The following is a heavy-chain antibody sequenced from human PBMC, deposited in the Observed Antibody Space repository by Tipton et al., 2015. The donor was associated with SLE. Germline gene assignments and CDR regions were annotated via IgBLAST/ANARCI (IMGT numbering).Heavy chain of an antibody. CDR1: GGSISSSNW. J-gene: IGHJ6*02. CDR3: ARSEWLLSKPYGMDV. CDR2: IYHSGTT. V-gene: IGHV4-4*02. Sequence: SLRLSCAVSGGSISSSNWWTWVRQPPGKGLEWIGQIYHSGTTNYNPSLESRVTISVDKSKEQFSLKLTSVTAADTAVYYCARSEWLLSKPYGMDVWGQGTTVTVSS. D-gene: IGHD3-3*01.